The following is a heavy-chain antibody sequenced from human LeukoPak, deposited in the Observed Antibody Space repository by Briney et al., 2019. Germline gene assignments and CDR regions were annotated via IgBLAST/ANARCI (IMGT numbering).Heavy chain of an antibody. V-gene: IGHV5-51*01. CDR2: IYPGDSDT. J-gene: IGHJ3*02. CDR3: ARRPYSSPFRDAFDI. CDR1: GYRFTSYW. D-gene: IGHD6-13*01. Sequence: GESLKISCKGSGYRFTSYWIGWVRQMPGKGLEWMGIIYPGDSDTRYSPSFQGQVTISADKSISTACLQWSSLKASDTAMYYCARRPYSSPFRDAFDIWGQGTMVTVSS.